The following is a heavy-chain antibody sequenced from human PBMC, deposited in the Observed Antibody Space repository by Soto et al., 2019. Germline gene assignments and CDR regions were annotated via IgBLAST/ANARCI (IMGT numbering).Heavy chain of an antibody. V-gene: IGHV3-23*01. CDR1: GFTFSSYA. D-gene: IGHD6-6*01. CDR2: ISGSGGST. J-gene: IGHJ4*02. CDR3: AKTRGFGSSGEY. Sequence: EVQLLESGGGLVQPGGSLRLSCAASGFTFSSYAMSWVRQAPGKGLEWVSAISGSGGSTYYADSVKGRFTISRDNSKNTLDLQMNSPRGEDTAVYYCAKTRGFGSSGEYWGQGTLVTVSS.